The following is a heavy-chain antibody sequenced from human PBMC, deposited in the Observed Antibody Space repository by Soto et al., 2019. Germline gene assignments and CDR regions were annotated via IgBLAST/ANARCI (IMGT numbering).Heavy chain of an antibody. CDR1: GFTFSSYS. Sequence: PGGSLRLSCAAPGFTFSSYSMNWVHQAPGKGLEGVSSISSSSSYIYYADSVKGRFTISRDNAKNSLYLQMNSLRAEDTAVYYCARVGYSSRHHTPYYYYYYGMDVWGQGTTVTVSS. J-gene: IGHJ6*02. V-gene: IGHV3-21*01. D-gene: IGHD6-13*01. CDR2: ISSSSSYI. CDR3: ARVGYSSRHHTPYYYYYYGMDV.